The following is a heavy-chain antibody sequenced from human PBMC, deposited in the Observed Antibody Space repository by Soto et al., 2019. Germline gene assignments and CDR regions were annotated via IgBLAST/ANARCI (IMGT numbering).Heavy chain of an antibody. CDR2: IPHSGST. D-gene: IGHD3-10*01. V-gene: IGHV4-30-2*01. Sequence: HLQLQESGSRLVKPSQTLSLNCAVSGDSISSADYSWNWVRQPPGKGLEWIGYIPHSGSTYSQPSLNSRVTLSVDRSRNQFSLNLSSVTAADTAVYYCASQTSGPWHYWGQGTLVTVSS. CDR3: ASQTSGPWHY. J-gene: IGHJ4*02. CDR1: GDSISSADYS.